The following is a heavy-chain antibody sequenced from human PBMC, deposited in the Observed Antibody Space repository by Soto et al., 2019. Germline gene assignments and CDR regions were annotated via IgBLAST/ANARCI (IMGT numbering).Heavy chain of an antibody. Sequence: QVQLVESGGGVVQPGRSLRLSCAASGFTFSSYGMHWVRQTPGKGLEWVAVIWYDGSNKYYADSVKGRFTISRDNSKNTLYLQMNSLRAEDTAVYYCAGWCGDGMDVWGQGTTVTVSS. CDR3: AGWCGDGMDV. D-gene: IGHD3-10*01. CDR1: GFTFSSYG. CDR2: IWYDGSNK. J-gene: IGHJ6*02. V-gene: IGHV3-33*01.